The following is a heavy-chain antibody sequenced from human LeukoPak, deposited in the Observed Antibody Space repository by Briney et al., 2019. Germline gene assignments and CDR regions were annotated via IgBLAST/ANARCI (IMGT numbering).Heavy chain of an antibody. CDR2: ISSTGST. D-gene: IGHD3-10*01. V-gene: IGHV4-61*02. Sequence: PSETLSLTCTVSGGSIGSGGHYWSWIRQPAGKGLEYLGRISSTGSTNYNPSLRSRVTISADTSKNHFSQKLTSVTAADTAVYYCARDQTYSGSGIYTYFDYWGQGILVTVSS. CDR1: GGSIGSGGHY. J-gene: IGHJ4*02. CDR3: ARDQTYSGSGIYTYFDY.